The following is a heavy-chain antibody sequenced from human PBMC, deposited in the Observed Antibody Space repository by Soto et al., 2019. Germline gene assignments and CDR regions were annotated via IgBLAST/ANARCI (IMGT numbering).Heavy chain of an antibody. V-gene: IGHV6-1*01. CDR1: GDSVSSNSAA. D-gene: IGHD3-22*01. J-gene: IGHJ3*02. Sequence: SQTLSLTCAISGDSVSSNSAAWNWIRQSPSRGLEWLGRTYYRSKWYNDYAVSVKSRITINPDTSKNQFSLQLNSVTPEDTAVYYCARDYRLTYYYDSSGYYPHDAFDSWGQGIMVTVAS. CDR3: ARDYRLTYYYDSSGYYPHDAFDS. CDR2: TYYRSKWYN.